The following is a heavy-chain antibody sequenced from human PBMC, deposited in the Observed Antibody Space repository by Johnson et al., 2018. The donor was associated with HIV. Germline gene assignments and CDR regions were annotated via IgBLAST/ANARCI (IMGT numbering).Heavy chain of an antibody. D-gene: IGHD3-22*01. CDR1: GFIVSTNY. CDR2: ISYDGSYE. CDR3: ARGDYYDSSGYFSDAFDI. V-gene: IGHV3-30*03. Sequence: QVQVVESGGGLIQPGGSLRLSCAASGFIVSTNYMSWVRQAPGKGLEWVAVISYDGSYEYYADSVKGRFTISRDNAKNSMYLQMNSLRAEDTAKYYCARGDYYDSSGYFSDAFDIWGQGTMVTVSS. J-gene: IGHJ3*02.